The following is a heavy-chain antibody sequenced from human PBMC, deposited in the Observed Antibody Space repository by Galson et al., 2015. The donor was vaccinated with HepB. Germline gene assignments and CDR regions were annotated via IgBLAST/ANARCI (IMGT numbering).Heavy chain of an antibody. CDR1: GFTFSNSD. J-gene: IGHJ5*02. CDR2: VSWNGSRT. CDR3: AKDGYYGSGSPLNWFDP. Sequence: SLRLSCAASGFTFSNSDMNWVHQAPGKGLEWVSGVSWNGSRTHYADSVKGRFTISRDNSKNTLYLQMNSLRAEDTAVYYCAKDGYYGSGSPLNWFDPWGQGTLVTVSS. V-gene: IGHV3-35*01. D-gene: IGHD3-10*01.